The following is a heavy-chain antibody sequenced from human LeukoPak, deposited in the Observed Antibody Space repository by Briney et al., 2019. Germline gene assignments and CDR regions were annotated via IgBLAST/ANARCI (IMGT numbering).Heavy chain of an antibody. CDR3: VKDNGRWFDP. CDR1: GYSISSGYY. Sequence: SETLSLTCTVSGYSISSGYYWGWIRQPPGKGLEWIGNIYYSGSTNYNPSLKSRVTISIDPSKNQFSLKLSSVTAADTAIYYCVKDNGRWFDPWGQGTLVIVSS. V-gene: IGHV4-38-2*02. D-gene: IGHD1-26*01. CDR2: IYYSGST. J-gene: IGHJ5*02.